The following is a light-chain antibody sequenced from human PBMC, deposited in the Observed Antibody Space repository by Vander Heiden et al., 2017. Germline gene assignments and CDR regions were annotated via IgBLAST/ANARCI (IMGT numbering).Light chain of an antibody. Sequence: DIQMTQSPSTLSASVGDKVTITCRASQSISTWLAWYQQKPGKAPKLLIFDASNLDSGVPSRFSGSGSGTDFTLTISSLQPDDFATYYCQQYNNYPRTFGQGTKVEIK. CDR2: DAS. CDR1: QSISTW. CDR3: QQYNNYPRT. V-gene: IGKV1-5*01. J-gene: IGKJ1*01.